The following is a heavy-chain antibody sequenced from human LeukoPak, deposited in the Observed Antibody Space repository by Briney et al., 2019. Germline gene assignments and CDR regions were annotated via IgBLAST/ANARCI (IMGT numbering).Heavy chain of an antibody. V-gene: IGHV4-34*01. J-gene: IGHJ5*02. CDR1: GGSFSGYY. D-gene: IGHD3-3*01. CDR2: INHSGST. Sequence: SETLSLTCAVYGGSFSGYYWSWIRQPPGKGLEWIGEINHSGSTNYNPSLKSRVTISVDTSKNQFSLKLSSVTAADTAVYYCARVARITIFGVVKPNWFDPWGQGTLVTVSS. CDR3: ARVARITIFGVVKPNWFDP.